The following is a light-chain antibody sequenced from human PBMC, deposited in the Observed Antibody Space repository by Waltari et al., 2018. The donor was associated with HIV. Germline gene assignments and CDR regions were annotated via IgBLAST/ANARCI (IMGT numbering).Light chain of an antibody. CDR3: QQTYSTLRGFT. Sequence: DIQMTQSPSSVSASVGDRVTITCRASEKITTYLNWYQQKAGKAPKLLIYASSSLQSGVPSRFSGSGSGTDFTLTISSLQPEDFATYNCQQTYSTLRGFTFGPGTKVDL. CDR1: EKITTY. CDR2: ASS. J-gene: IGKJ3*01. V-gene: IGKV1-39*01.